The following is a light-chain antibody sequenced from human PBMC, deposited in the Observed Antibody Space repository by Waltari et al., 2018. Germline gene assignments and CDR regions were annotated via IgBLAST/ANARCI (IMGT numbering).Light chain of an antibody. CDR2: AAS. V-gene: IGKV1-39*01. Sequence: DIQMTQSPSSLSASVGDRVTINCRASQSISTYLNWYQQKTGKAPKLLIFAASSLQSGGPSRFSGSGSGTDFTLTIRSLQPEDFATYYCQQTYNSPPWTFGQGTKVEIK. J-gene: IGKJ1*01. CDR1: QSISTY. CDR3: QQTYNSPPWT.